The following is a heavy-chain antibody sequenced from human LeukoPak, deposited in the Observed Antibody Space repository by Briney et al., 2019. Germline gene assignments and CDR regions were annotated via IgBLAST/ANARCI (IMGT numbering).Heavy chain of an antibody. CDR2: IYYSGST. V-gene: IGHV4-31*03. CDR1: GGSISSGGYY. Sequence: SQTLSLTCTVSGGSISSGGYYWSWIRQHPGKGLEWIGYIYYSGSTYYNPSLKGRVTISVDTSKNQFSLKLSSVTAADTAVYYCARHGHTHYDFWSGYPNNWFDPWGQGTLVTVSS. CDR3: ARHGHTHYDFWSGYPNNWFDP. D-gene: IGHD3-3*01. J-gene: IGHJ5*02.